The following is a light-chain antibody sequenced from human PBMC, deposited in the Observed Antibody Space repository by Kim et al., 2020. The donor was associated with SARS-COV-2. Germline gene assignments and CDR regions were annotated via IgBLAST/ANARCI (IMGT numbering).Light chain of an antibody. CDR2: AAS. J-gene: IGKJ1*01. CDR1: QSVSSS. Sequence: EIVMTQSPATLSVSPGERATLSCRASQSVSSSLAWYQQKPGQAPRLLIYAASTRATGIPARFSGSGSGTEFTLTISSLQSEDFAVYYCQQYSNWWTFGQGTKVEIK. V-gene: IGKV3D-15*01. CDR3: QQYSNWWT.